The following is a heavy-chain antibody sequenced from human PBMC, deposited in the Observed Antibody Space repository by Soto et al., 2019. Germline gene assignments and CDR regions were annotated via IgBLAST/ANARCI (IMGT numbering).Heavy chain of an antibody. V-gene: IGHV6-1*01. Sequence: SPHLSLTCSRPVWSYSRYIAASNWIPQSPSRGLEWLGRTYYRSKWYNDYAVSVKSRITINPDTSRNQFSLQLNSVTPEDTAVYFCARDRYANTYFDYWGQGTLVTVSS. CDR1: VWSYSRYIAA. CDR3: ARDRYANTYFDY. D-gene: IGHD1-1*01. J-gene: IGHJ4*02. CDR2: TYYRSKWYN.